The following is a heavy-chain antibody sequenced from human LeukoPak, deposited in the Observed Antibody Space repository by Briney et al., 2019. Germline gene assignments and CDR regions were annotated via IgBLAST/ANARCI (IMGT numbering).Heavy chain of an antibody. Sequence: ASVKVSCKASGYTFTGYDINWVRQATGQGLEWMGWMNPNSGNTGYAQKFQGRVTMTRNTSISTAYMELSSLRSEDTAVYYCARGRRQQLVLYYYYYYMDVWGKGTTVTISS. J-gene: IGHJ6*03. CDR3: ARGRRQQLVLYYYYYYMDV. V-gene: IGHV1-8*02. CDR2: MNPNSGNT. CDR1: GYTFTGYD. D-gene: IGHD6-13*01.